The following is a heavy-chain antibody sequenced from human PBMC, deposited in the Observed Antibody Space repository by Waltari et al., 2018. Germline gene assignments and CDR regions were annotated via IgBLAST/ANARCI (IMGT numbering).Heavy chain of an antibody. CDR3: ARDKRTTKTPGRFDP. D-gene: IGHD1-26*01. CDR2: INHSGST. V-gene: IGHV4-34*01. CDR1: GGSFSGYY. J-gene: IGHJ5*02. Sequence: QVQLQQWGAGLLKPSETLSLTCAVYGGSFSGYYWSWIRQPPGKGLEWIGEINHSGSTNYNPSLKSRVTISVDTSKNQFSLKLSSVTAADTAVYYCARDKRTTKTPGRFDPWGQGTLVTVSS.